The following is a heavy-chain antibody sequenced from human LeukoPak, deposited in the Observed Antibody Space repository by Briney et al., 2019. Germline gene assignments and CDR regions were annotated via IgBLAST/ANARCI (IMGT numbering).Heavy chain of an antibody. Sequence: ASVKVSCKSFNYTFTNYGISWVRQAPGQGLEWMGWISGYNGDTNFAQKFQDRVTMTTDTSTSTVYMELRSLRSEDTAIYYCANSYYYDSSGPIWGYYYYGMDVWGQGTTVTVSS. CDR3: ANSYYYDSSGPIWGYYYYGMDV. D-gene: IGHD3-22*01. V-gene: IGHV1-18*01. CDR2: ISGYNGDT. CDR1: NYTFTNYG. J-gene: IGHJ6*02.